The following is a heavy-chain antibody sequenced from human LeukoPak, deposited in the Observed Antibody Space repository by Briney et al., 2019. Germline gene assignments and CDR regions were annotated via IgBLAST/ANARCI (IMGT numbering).Heavy chain of an antibody. CDR1: GFTFSSYA. CDR2: ISGSGGST. CDR3: AKGDYGGNSGPLDY. V-gene: IGHV3-23*01. D-gene: IGHD4-23*01. J-gene: IGHJ4*02. Sequence: QPGGSLRLSCAASGFTFSSYAMSWVRQAPGKGLEWVSAISGSGGSTYYADSVKGRFTISRDNSKNTLYLQMNSLRAEDTAVYYCAKGDYGGNSGPLDYWGQGTLVTVS.